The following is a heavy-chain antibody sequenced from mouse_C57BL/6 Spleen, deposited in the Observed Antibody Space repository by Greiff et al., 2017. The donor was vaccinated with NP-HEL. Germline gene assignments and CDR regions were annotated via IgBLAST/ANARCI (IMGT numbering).Heavy chain of an antibody. D-gene: IGHD1-1*01. J-gene: IGHJ2*01. CDR2: IDPNSGGT. V-gene: IGHV1-72*01. Sequence: QVQLKQPGAELVKPGASVKLSCKASGYTFTSYWMHWVKQRPGRGLEWIGRIDPNSGGTKYNEKFKSKATLTVDKPSSTAYMQLSSLTSEDSAVYYCARSGLYYGSSHFDYWGQGTTLTVSS. CDR3: ARSGLYYGSSHFDY. CDR1: GYTFTSYW.